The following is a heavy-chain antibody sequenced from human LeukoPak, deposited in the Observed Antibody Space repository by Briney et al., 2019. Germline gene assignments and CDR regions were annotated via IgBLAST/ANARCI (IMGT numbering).Heavy chain of an antibody. J-gene: IGHJ4*02. CDR1: GFTFDDYA. Sequence: GGSLRLSCAAPGFTFDDYAMHWVRQAPGKGLEWVSGISWNSGSIGYADSVKGRFTISRDNSKNTLYLQMNSLRAEDTAVYYCARGGSIAAPLDYWGQGTLVTVSS. V-gene: IGHV3-9*01. D-gene: IGHD6-6*01. CDR2: ISWNSGSI. CDR3: ARGGSIAAPLDY.